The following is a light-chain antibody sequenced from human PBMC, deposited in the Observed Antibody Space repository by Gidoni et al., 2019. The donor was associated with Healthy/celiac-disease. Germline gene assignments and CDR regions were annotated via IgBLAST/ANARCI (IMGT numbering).Light chain of an antibody. CDR2: EVS. J-gene: IGLJ2*01. V-gene: IGLV2-14*01. CDR3: SSYTSSSILVV. Sequence: QSALTQPASVSGSPGQSITISCTGTSSDVGGYNYVSWYQQHPGKAPKLMMYEVSNRPSGVSNRFSGSKSGNTASLTISGLQAEDEADYYCSSYTSSSILVVFGGGTKLTVL. CDR1: SSDVGGYNY.